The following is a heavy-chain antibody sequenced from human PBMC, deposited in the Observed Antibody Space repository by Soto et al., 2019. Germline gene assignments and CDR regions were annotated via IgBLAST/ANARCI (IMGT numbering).Heavy chain of an antibody. Sequence: QEHLVQSGAEVKKPGSSVKVSCRASGGIGSNYAISWVRQAPGQGLEWMGGIVPKFGTANYAQSFKGRVTISVDKSTNSVYMELSSLSSQDTAIYYCAREMASGYSRTWFDPWGQGTLVTVSS. CDR3: AREMASGYSRTWFDP. D-gene: IGHD2-15*01. CDR2: IVPKFGTA. J-gene: IGHJ5*02. V-gene: IGHV1-69*06. CDR1: GGIGSNYA.